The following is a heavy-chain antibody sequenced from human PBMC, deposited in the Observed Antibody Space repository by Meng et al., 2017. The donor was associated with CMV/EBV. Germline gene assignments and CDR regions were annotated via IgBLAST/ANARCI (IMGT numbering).Heavy chain of an antibody. V-gene: IGHV2-5*02. CDR3: AHHADIAAAGSYYY. CDR1: GFSLSTSGVG. CDR2: IYWDDDK. J-gene: IGHJ4*02. Sequence: QIPLKGSGPPLVKPTQTLTLPCTFSGFSLSTSGVGVGWIRQPPGKALEWLALIYWDDDKRYSPSLKSRLTITKDTSKNQVVLTMTNMDPVDTATYYCAHHADIAAAGSYYYWGQGTLVTVSS. D-gene: IGHD6-13*01.